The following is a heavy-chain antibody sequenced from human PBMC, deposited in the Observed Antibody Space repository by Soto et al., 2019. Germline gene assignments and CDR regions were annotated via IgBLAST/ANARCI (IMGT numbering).Heavy chain of an antibody. CDR1: GFTFSSYW. CDR3: AREEADSSADLIGP. V-gene: IGHV3-7*01. J-gene: IGHJ5*02. Sequence: EVQLVESGGGLVQPGGSLRLSCAASGFTFSSYWMSWVRQAPGKGLEWVANIKQDGSEKYYVDSVKGRFTISRDNAKNAVYLQMNSLRAEDTAVYYCAREEADSSADLIGPWGQGSLVTVSS. D-gene: IGHD6-19*01. CDR2: IKQDGSEK.